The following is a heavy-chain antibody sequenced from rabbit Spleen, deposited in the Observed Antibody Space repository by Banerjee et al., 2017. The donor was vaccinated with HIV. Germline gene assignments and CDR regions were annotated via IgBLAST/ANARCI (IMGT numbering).Heavy chain of an antibody. CDR3: ARDAGSYDYIDVYFNL. D-gene: IGHD8-1*01. CDR2: IDTGSSSFT. V-gene: IGHV1S40*01. CDR1: GVSFRANSY. J-gene: IGHJ4*01. Sequence: QSLEESGGDLVKPGASLTLTWTASGVSFRANSYMCWVRQAPGKGLEWIACIDTGSSSFTYFAHWAKGRFTISKASSTTVTLQMTSLTAADTAPYFCARDAGSYDYIDVYFNLWGQGTLVTVS.